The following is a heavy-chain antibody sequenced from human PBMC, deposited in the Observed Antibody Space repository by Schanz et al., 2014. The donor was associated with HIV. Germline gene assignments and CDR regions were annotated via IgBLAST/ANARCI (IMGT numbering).Heavy chain of an antibody. V-gene: IGHV1-2*02. J-gene: IGHJ4*02. CDR2: INTRTGDT. CDR1: GYTFSDYY. CDR3: TRGARDCSNGVCGGTYFDY. Sequence: QVQLVQSGAEVKMPGASVKVSCKSSGYTFSDYYMHWLRQAPGQGLEWMGWINTRTGDTIYAERLQGRVTLTRNTSLTTAYMELSSLTSDDTAVYYCTRGARDCSNGVCGGTYFDYWGQGTLVTVSS. D-gene: IGHD2-8*01.